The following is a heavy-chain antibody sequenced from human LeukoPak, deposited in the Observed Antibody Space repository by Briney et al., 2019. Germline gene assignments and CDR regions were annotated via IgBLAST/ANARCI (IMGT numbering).Heavy chain of an antibody. CDR2: ISSSGSTI. V-gene: IGHV3-48*03. CDR1: GFTFSSSD. J-gene: IGHJ4*02. D-gene: IGHD6-19*01. CDR3: ARPPVGSGWSYFAC. Sequence: GGSLRLSCAASGFTFSSSDMHWVRQAPGSGLEWVSYISSSGSTIYYADSVKGRFTISRDNSKNPLNLQLTALGAEDRAVYYFARPPVGSGWSYFACWGREPLVTVS.